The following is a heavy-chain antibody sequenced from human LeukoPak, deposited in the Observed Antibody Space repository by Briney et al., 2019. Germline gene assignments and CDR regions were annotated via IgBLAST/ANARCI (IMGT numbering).Heavy chain of an antibody. D-gene: IGHD6-19*01. Sequence: GESLKISCKGFGYSFISYWITWVRQMPGKGLEWMGTIDPSDSYTDYSLSFQGHVTISAGKSISTAYLQWSSLKASDTAMYYCAGAGIAVAGNAEYFQHWGQGTLVTVSS. CDR2: IDPSDSYT. CDR1: GYSFISYW. V-gene: IGHV5-10-1*01. J-gene: IGHJ1*01. CDR3: AGAGIAVAGNAEYFQH.